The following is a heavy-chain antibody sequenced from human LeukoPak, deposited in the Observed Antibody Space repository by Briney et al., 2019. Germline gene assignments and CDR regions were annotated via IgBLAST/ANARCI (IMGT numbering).Heavy chain of an antibody. CDR3: ARGRLHYYGSGSRFDY. V-gene: IGHV4-34*01. D-gene: IGHD3-10*01. CDR2: INHSGST. CDR1: GGSFSGYY. J-gene: IGHJ4*02. Sequence: PSETLSLTCAVYGGSFSGYYWSWLRQPPGKGLEWIGEINHSGSTNYNPSLMRRVTISVDTSKNQFSLKLSSVAAADTAVYYCARGRLHYYGSGSRFDYWGQGTLVTVSS.